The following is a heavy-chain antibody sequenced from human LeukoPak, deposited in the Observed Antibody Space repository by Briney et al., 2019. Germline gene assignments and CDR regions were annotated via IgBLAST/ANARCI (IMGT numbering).Heavy chain of an antibody. J-gene: IGHJ4*02. CDR2: IKQDGSEK. V-gene: IGHV3-7*03. Sequence: PGGSLRLSCAASGFTFSNYWMSWVRQAPGKGLEWVANIKQDGSEKYYVDSVKGRFTISRDNAQNSLYLQMNSLRAEDTAVYYCARDPMVRGVRPDYWGQGTLATVSS. CDR3: ARDPMVRGVRPDY. D-gene: IGHD3-10*01. CDR1: GFTFSNYW.